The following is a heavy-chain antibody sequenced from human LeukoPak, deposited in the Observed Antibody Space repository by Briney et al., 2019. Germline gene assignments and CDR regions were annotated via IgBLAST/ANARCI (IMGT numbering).Heavy chain of an antibody. Sequence: PSETLSLTCAVYGGSFSGYYWSWIRQPPGKGLEWIGEINHSGSTNYNPSLKSRVTISVDTSKNQFSLKLSSVTAADTAVYYCARHLVVAATQRGAFDIWGQGTMVTVSS. V-gene: IGHV4-34*01. CDR3: ARHLVVAATQRGAFDI. J-gene: IGHJ3*02. CDR2: INHSGST. D-gene: IGHD2-15*01. CDR1: GGSFSGYY.